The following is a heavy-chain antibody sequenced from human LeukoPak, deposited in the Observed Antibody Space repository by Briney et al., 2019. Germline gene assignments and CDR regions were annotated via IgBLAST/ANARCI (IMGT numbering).Heavy chain of an antibody. CDR2: IYYSGST. Sequence: SETLSLTCTVSGGSIRSSSYYWGWIRQPPEKGLEWIGNIYYSGSTYYNPSLKSRVTISVDTSKNQFSLKLSSVTAADTAVYYCARDSVGASQIDYWGQGTLVTVSS. CDR1: GGSIRSSSYY. V-gene: IGHV4-39*07. J-gene: IGHJ4*02. CDR3: ARDSVGASQIDY. D-gene: IGHD1-26*01.